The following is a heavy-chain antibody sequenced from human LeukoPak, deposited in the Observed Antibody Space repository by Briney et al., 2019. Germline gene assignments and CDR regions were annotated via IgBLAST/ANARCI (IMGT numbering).Heavy chain of an antibody. D-gene: IGHD4-17*01. V-gene: IGHV1-8*01. CDR3: ARATDYGDTITKGAFDI. J-gene: IGHJ3*02. CDR1: GYTFTSYD. CDR2: MNPNSGNT. Sequence: ASVKVSCKASGYTFTSYDINWVRQATRQGLEWMGWMNPNSGNTGYAQKFQGRVTMTRNTSISTAYMELSSLRSEDTAVYYCARATDYGDTITKGAFDIWGQGTMVTVSS.